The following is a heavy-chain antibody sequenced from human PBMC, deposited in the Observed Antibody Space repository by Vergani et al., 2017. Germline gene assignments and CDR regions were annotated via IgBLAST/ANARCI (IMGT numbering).Heavy chain of an antibody. CDR2: IYNSGNG. CDR3: ASGKYYSDSTSHFRGRYFDV. V-gene: IGHV4-39*01. CDR1: GDSIISRSYY. J-gene: IGHJ2*01. Sequence: QMQLQESGPGLVKASETLSLTCTVSGDSIISRSYYWGWIRQPPGKGLEWIGSIYNSGNGESSSSLKSRVTRSADTSKNQFSMRLPSVTAADTAVYYCASGKYYSDSTSHFRGRYFDVWGRGTLVTVPS. D-gene: IGHD3-16*01.